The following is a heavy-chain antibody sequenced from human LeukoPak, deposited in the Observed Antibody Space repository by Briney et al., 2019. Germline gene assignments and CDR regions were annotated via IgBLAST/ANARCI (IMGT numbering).Heavy chain of an antibody. CDR3: ARGNAARPLYYFDY. V-gene: IGHV4-59*01. Sequence: SETLSLTCTVSGGSISSYYWSWIRQPPGKGLEWIGYIYYSWSTNYNPSLKSRVTIPVDTSKNQFSLKLSSVTAADTAVYYCARGNAARPLYYFDYWGQGTLVTVSS. CDR2: IYYSWST. D-gene: IGHD6-6*01. J-gene: IGHJ4*02. CDR1: GGSISSYY.